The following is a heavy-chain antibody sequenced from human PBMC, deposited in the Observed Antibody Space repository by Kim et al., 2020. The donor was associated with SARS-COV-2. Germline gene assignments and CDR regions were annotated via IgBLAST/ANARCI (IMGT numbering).Heavy chain of an antibody. J-gene: IGHJ6*02. CDR2: IHQSGST. V-gene: IGHV4-4*02. D-gene: IGHD1-26*01. Sequence: SETLSLTCDVSGASITSNNWWSWVRQPPERGLEWIGEIHQSGSTHYNPSLKSRITISVDKSKNQFSLKLSSVTAADTVVYYCARGGDSGTYHYLYAVDVWGQGTTVTVSS. CDR3: ARGGDSGTYHYLYAVDV. CDR1: GASITSNNW.